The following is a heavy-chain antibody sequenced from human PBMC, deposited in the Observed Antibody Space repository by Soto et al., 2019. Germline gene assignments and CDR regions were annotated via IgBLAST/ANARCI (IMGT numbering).Heavy chain of an antibody. CDR3: ARYRHSVDYVGAFDY. J-gene: IGHJ4*02. V-gene: IGHV4-4*07. D-gene: IGHD4-17*01. CDR2: IYASGDT. Sequence: PSETLSLTCIVSAGSISSYFWSWIRQPAGKGLEWIGRIYASGDTDYNPSLESRVTMSVDTSKNQFSLKLTSVTAADTAVYYCARYRHSVDYVGAFDYWGQGTLVTVPQ. CDR1: AGSISSYF.